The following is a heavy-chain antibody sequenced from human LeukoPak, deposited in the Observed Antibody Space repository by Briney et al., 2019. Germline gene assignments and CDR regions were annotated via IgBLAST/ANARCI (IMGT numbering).Heavy chain of an antibody. J-gene: IGHJ6*02. Sequence: ASVKVSFKASGYTFTSYGISWVRQAPGQGLEWMGWISAYNGNTNYAQKLQSRVTMTTDTSTSTAYMELRSLRSDDTAVYYCARVLATLGYCSSTSCYLEGYGMDVWGQGTTVTVSS. CDR2: ISAYNGNT. CDR1: GYTFTSYG. CDR3: ARVLATLGYCSSTSCYLEGYGMDV. V-gene: IGHV1-18*01. D-gene: IGHD2-2*03.